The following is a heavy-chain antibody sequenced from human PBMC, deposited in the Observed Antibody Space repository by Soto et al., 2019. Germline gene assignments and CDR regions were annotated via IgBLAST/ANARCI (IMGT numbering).Heavy chain of an antibody. CDR3: ARCLWTGHSLAYYFDS. V-gene: IGHV1-3*01. J-gene: IGHJ4*02. CDR2: INAGNGDR. CDR1: GYTFTGYA. Sequence: ASVKVSCKASGYTFTGYAVQWVRQAPGQRLEWMGWINAGNGDRKYSQNFQGRVTITRDTSASTAYMELSSLIYEDTAVYYCARCLWTGHSLAYYFDSWGQGSPVPVSS. D-gene: IGHD3-3*02.